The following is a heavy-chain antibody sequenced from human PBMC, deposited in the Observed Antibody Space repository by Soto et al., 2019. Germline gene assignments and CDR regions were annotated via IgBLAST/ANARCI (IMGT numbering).Heavy chain of an antibody. CDR2: ISYSGTT. CDR1: VGSISSSSYY. Sequence: SETLSLTCTVSVGSISSSSYYWVWIRQPPGKGLEWIGSISYSGTTYYNPSLKRRVTISVDTSKNQFSLKLRSVTAADTAVYYCARQSPDYLGSVGWFDPWGQGTLVTVSS. V-gene: IGHV4-39*01. J-gene: IGHJ5*02. CDR3: ARQSPDYLGSVGWFDP. D-gene: IGHD7-27*01.